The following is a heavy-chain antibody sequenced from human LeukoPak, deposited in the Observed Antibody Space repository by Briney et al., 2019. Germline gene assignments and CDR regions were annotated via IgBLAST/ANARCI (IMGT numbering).Heavy chain of an antibody. CDR2: INHSGST. D-gene: IGHD3-22*01. J-gene: IGHJ6*03. Sequence: SETLSLTCAVYGGSFSGYYWSWIRQPSGKGLEWIGEINHSGSTNYNPSLKSRVTISVDTSKNQFSLKLSSVTAADTAVYYCARGGPYYYDSSGSLNYMDVWGKGTTVTVSS. CDR3: ARGGPYYYDSSGSLNYMDV. CDR1: GGSFSGYY. V-gene: IGHV4-34*01.